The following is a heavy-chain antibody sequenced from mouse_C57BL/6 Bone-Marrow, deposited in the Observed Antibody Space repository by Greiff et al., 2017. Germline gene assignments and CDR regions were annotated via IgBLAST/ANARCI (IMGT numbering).Heavy chain of an antibody. CDR1: GYTFTSYW. CDR2: IYPGNSDT. V-gene: IGHV1-5*01. J-gene: IGHJ2*01. CDR3: TTLYGSKYFDY. D-gene: IGHD1-1*01. Sequence: VQLQQSGTVLARPGASVKMSCKTSGYTFTSYWMHWVKQRPGQGLEWIGAIYPGNSDTSYNQKFKGKAKLTAVTSASTAYMELSSLTNEDSAVYYCTTLYGSKYFDYWGQGTTLTVSS.